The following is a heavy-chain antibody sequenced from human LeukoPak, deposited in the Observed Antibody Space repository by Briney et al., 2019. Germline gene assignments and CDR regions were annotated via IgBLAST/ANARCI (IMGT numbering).Heavy chain of an antibody. Sequence: SETLSLTCTVSGDSISSGGYYWSWIRQHPGKGLEWIGYIYYSGSTYYNPSLKSRVTISVDTSKNQFSLKLSSVTAADTAVYYCARVPGLYSSRARETLGFYWGQGTLVTVSS. CDR3: ARVPGLYSSRARETLGFY. J-gene: IGHJ4*02. CDR2: IYYSGST. D-gene: IGHD6-13*01. CDR1: GDSISSGGYY. V-gene: IGHV4-31*03.